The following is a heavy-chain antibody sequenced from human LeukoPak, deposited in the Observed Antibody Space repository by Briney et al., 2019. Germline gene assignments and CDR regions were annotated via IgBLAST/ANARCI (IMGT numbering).Heavy chain of an antibody. CDR3: ARGPMDGSSVDY. D-gene: IGHD6-6*01. Sequence: SETLSLTCAVYGGSFSGYYWSWIRQPPGKGLEWIGEINHSGSTNYNPSLKSRVTISVDTSKNQFSLKLSSVTAADTAVYYCARGPMDGSSVDYWGQGTLVTVSS. CDR2: INHSGST. J-gene: IGHJ4*02. V-gene: IGHV4-34*01. CDR1: GGSFSGYY.